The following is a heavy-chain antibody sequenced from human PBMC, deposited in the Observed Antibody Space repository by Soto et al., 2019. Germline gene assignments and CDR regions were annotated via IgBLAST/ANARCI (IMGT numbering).Heavy chain of an antibody. CDR1: GGSISSGGYS. D-gene: IGHD1-26*01. V-gene: IGHV4-30-2*01. CDR3: ARASMGAADY. CDR2: IYHSGST. Sequence: LQLQESGAGLVKPSQTLSLTCTVSGGSISSGGYSWSWIRQPPGKGLEWIGYIYHSGSTYSDPSLERRVPISVDKSKNQFSLKLSSVTAADTAVYYCARASMGAADYWGQGTLVTVSS. J-gene: IGHJ4*02.